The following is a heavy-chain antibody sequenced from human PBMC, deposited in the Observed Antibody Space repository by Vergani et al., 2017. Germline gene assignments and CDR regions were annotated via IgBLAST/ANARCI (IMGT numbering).Heavy chain of an antibody. V-gene: IGHV7-4-1*02. Sequence: QVQLVQSGSELKKPGASVKVSCKASGYTFTSYAMNWVRQAPGQGLEWMGWINTNTGNPTYAQGFTGRFVFSLDTSVSTEYLQISSLKAEDTAVYYCARASPQDSGYDYPYYYDSSGYYYDCGYWGQGTLVTVSS. J-gene: IGHJ4*02. CDR3: ARASPQDSGYDYPYYYDSSGYYYDCGY. CDR1: GYTFTSYA. CDR2: INTNTGNP. D-gene: IGHD3-22*01.